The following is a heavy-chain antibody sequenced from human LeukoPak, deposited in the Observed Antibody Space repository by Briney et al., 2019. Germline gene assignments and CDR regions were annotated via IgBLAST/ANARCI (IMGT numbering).Heavy chain of an antibody. CDR3: ATLPGGVTTPNPS. Sequence: SETLSLTCTVSGGSISSGRYYWSWIRQTAGKGLEWIGRVSTSGSTNYNPSLKSRVTISLDTSKNQFPLKLTSVTAADTAVYYCATLPGGVTTPNPSWGQGTLVTVSS. J-gene: IGHJ5*02. D-gene: IGHD4-17*01. V-gene: IGHV4-61*02. CDR2: VSTSGST. CDR1: GGSISSGRYY.